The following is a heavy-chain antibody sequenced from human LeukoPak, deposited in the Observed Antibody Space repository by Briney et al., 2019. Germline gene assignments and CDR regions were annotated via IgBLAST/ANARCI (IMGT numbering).Heavy chain of an antibody. D-gene: IGHD6-13*01. CDR1: GFTFSSYG. J-gene: IGHJ6*02. V-gene: IGHV3-30*18. CDR3: AKEVGDSSSWSPTHYGMDV. Sequence: GGSLRLSCAASGFTFSSYGMHWVRQAPGKGLEWVAVISYDGSNKYYADSVKGRFTISRDNSKNTLYLQMNSLRAEDTAVYYCAKEVGDSSSWSPTHYGMDVWGQGTTVTVSS. CDR2: ISYDGSNK.